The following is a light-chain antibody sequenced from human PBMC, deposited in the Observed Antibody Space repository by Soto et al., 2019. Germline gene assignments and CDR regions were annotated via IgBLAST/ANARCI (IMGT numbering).Light chain of an antibody. CDR3: QHYNSYSEA. J-gene: IGKJ1*01. CDR2: KAS. Sequence: DIQMTQYPSTLSVSVGDRVTITCGASQTISSWLAWYQQKPGKAPKLLIYKASTLKSGVPSRLSGSGYGTEFTLTISSMKPDDFATYYCQHYNSYSEAFGHGTKVDIK. CDR1: QTISSW. V-gene: IGKV1-5*03.